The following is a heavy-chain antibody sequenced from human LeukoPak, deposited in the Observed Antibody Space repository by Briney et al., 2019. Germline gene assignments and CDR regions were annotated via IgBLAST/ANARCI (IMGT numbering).Heavy chain of an antibody. V-gene: IGHV1-69*13. D-gene: IGHD3-3*01. CDR3: AVEGVTIFGVPPRLFDI. Sequence: SVKVSCKASGGTFSSYAISWVRQAPGQGLEWMGGIIPIFGTANYAQKFQGRVAIAADESTSTAYMELSSLRSEDTAVYYCAVEGVTIFGVPPRLFDIWGQGTMVTVSS. CDR2: IIPIFGTA. CDR1: GGTFSSYA. J-gene: IGHJ3*02.